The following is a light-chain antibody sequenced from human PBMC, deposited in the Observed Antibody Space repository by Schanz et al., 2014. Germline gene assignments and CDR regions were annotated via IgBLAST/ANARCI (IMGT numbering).Light chain of an antibody. CDR3: AAWDDDLL. CDR1: NSDVGGYNH. CDR2: DVS. V-gene: IGLV2-14*01. J-gene: IGLJ2*01. Sequence: QSALTQPASVSGSPGQSITISCTGTNSDVGGYNHVSWYQQYPGKAPKLMIYDVSDRPSGVPDRFSGSKSGNTASLAISDLRSEDEADYYCAAWDDDLLFGGGTKLTVL.